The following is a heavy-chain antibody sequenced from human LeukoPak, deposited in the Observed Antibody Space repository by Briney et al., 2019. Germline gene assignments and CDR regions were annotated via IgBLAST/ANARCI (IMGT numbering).Heavy chain of an antibody. CDR1: GYTFTSYG. CDR3: ATGEDYYGSGSSFDY. CDR2: ISAYNGNT. D-gene: IGHD3-10*01. Sequence: GASVKVSCKASGYTFTSYGNSWVRQAPGQGLEWMGWISAYNGNTNYAQKLQGRVTMTTDTSTSTAYMELRSLRSDDTAVYYCATGEDYYGSGSSFDYWGQGTLVTVSS. V-gene: IGHV1-18*01. J-gene: IGHJ4*02.